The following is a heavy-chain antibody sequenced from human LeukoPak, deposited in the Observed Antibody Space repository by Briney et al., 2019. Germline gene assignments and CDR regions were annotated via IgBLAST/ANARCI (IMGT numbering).Heavy chain of an antibody. D-gene: IGHD3-22*01. V-gene: IGHV1-69*13. CDR3: ARDKSHDYYDSSGYSDY. CDR2: IIPIFGTA. J-gene: IGHJ4*02. CDR1: GGTFSSYA. Sequence: SVKVSCKASGGTFSSYAISWVRQAPGQGLEWMGGIIPIFGTANYAQKFQGRVTITADESTSTAYMELRSLRSDDTAVYYCARDKSHDYYDSSGYSDYWGQGTLVTVSS.